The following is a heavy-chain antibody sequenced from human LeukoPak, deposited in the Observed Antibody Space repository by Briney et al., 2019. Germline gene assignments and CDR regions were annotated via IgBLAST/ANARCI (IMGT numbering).Heavy chain of an antibody. D-gene: IGHD6-19*01. CDR1: GFTFSSYG. CDR2: IRSDGTNK. V-gene: IGHV3-30*02. J-gene: IGHJ4*02. Sequence: GGSLRLSCAASGFTFSSYGLHWVRQAPGKGLEWVAFIRSDGTNKYYADSVKGRFTISRDNSKSTMYLQMNSLRVEDTAVHYCAKKRGDSSGWYEADYWGQGTLVSVSS. CDR3: AKKRGDSSGWYEADY.